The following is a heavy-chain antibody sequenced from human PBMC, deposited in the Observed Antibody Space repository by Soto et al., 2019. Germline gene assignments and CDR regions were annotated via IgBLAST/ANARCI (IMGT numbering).Heavy chain of an antibody. Sequence: QVQLVQSGAEVKKPGSSVKVSCKASGGTFSSYAISWVRQAPGQGLEWMGGIIPIFGTANYAQKFQGRVTITADESTSTAYMELSSLRSEDTAVYYCARAGLAVAGTSIWYFDLWGRGTLVTVSS. V-gene: IGHV1-69*01. J-gene: IGHJ2*01. CDR2: IIPIFGTA. D-gene: IGHD6-19*01. CDR1: GGTFSSYA. CDR3: ARAGLAVAGTSIWYFDL.